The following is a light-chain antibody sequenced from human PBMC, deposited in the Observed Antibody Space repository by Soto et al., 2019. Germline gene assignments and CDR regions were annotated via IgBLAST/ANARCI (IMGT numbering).Light chain of an antibody. CDR2: DAS. J-gene: IGKJ5*01. V-gene: IGKV3-11*01. CDR1: QSVSSY. CDR3: QQRSNWPPIT. Sequence: EIVLTQSPATLSLSPGERATLSCRARQSVSSYLAWYQQKAGQAPRLLIYDASNRGTGIPARFSGSGSGTDFTLTISSLEPEDFAVYYCQQRSNWPPITFGQGTRLEIK.